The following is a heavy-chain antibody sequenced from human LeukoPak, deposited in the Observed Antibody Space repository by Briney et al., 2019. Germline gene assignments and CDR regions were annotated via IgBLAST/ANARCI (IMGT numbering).Heavy chain of an antibody. V-gene: IGHV3-7*01. Sequence: GGSLRLSCAASGFTFSSYWMSWVRQAPGKGLEWVANIKEDGSEKYYVDSVKGRFTISRDNAKNSLYLQMNGLRAEDTAVYYCARAIGQSYRRLTFDYWGQGTLVTVSS. CDR2: IKEDGSEK. CDR1: GFTFSSYW. CDR3: ARAIGQSYRRLTFDY. J-gene: IGHJ4*02. D-gene: IGHD3-16*02.